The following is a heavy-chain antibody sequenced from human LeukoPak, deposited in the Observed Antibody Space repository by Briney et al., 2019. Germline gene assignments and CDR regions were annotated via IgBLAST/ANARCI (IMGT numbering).Heavy chain of an antibody. V-gene: IGHV3-49*04. CDR3: SRDLNWSFDY. CDR1: GFTFGDYA. CDR2: IRSKAYGGTT. Sequence: SGGSLRLSCSASGFTFGDYAMSWVRQAPGKGLEWVGFIRSKAYGGTTEYAASVEGRFTISRDDSKSIAYLQMNSPKTEDTAVYYCSRDLNWSFDYWGQGTLVTVSS. D-gene: IGHD1-1*01. J-gene: IGHJ4*02.